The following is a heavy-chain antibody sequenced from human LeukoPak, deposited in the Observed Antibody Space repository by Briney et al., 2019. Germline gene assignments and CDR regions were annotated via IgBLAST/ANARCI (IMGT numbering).Heavy chain of an antibody. D-gene: IGHD6-13*01. CDR2: INPSDGST. V-gene: IGHV1-46*01. CDR1: GYTFISYS. CDR3: AREEKQLVVAF. Sequence: ASVKVSCKASGYTFISYSMHWVRQAPGQGLEWMGIINPSDGSTSYARKFQGRVTMTRDMSTSTVYMELSSLRSEDTAVYYCAREEKQLVVAFWGQGTLVTVSS. J-gene: IGHJ4*02.